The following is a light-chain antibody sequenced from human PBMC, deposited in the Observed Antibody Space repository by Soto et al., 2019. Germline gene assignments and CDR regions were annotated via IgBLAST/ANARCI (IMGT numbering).Light chain of an antibody. CDR3: AAWDGSLNGWV. V-gene: IGLV1-44*01. CDR2: SND. Sequence: QPVLTQAPSASGTPGQRVNISCSGSSSSIGSNTVSWYQQVPGTAPKLLIYSNDQRPSGVPDRFSGSKSGTSASLAIGGLQSEDEADYYCAAWDGSLNGWVFGGGTKLTVL. CDR1: SSSIGSNT. J-gene: IGLJ3*02.